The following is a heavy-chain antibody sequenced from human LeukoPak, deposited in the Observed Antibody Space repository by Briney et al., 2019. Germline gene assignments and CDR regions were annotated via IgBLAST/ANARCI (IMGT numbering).Heavy chain of an antibody. J-gene: IGHJ4*02. CDR2: XXHSGST. Sequence: SLXXAXXXGSFXXXYWXXXRXXXXXXXXXIGXXXHSGSTNYNPSLKSRVTISVDTSKNQFSLKLSSVTAADTAVYYCARALETEWELLWGPLDYWGQGTLVTVSS. D-gene: IGHD1-26*01. V-gene: IGHV4-34*01. CDR3: ARALETEWELLWGPLDY. CDR1: XGSFXXXY.